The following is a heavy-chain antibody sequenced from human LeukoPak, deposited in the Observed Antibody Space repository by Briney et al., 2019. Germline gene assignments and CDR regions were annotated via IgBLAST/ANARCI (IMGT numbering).Heavy chain of an antibody. CDR2: IKQDGSEK. CDR1: GFTFSSYA. CDR3: ARGPLRAYSGSHFDY. J-gene: IGHJ4*02. D-gene: IGHD1-26*01. V-gene: IGHV3-7*01. Sequence: GGSLRLSCAASGFTFSSYAMRWVRQAPGKGLEWVANIKQDGSEKYYVDSVKGRFTISRDNAKNSLYLQMNSLRAEDTAVYYCARGPLRAYSGSHFDYWGQGTLVTVSS.